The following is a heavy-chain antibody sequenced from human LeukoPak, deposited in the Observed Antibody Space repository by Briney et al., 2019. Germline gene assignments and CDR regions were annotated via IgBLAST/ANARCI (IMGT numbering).Heavy chain of an antibody. V-gene: IGHV3-21*01. CDR3: ARDPSYYYDSSGSNYFDY. CDR1: GFTFSSYS. D-gene: IGHD3-22*01. J-gene: IGHJ4*02. CDR2: ISSSSSYI. Sequence: GGSLRLSCAASGFTFSSYSMNWVRQAPGKGLEWVSSISSSSSYIYYPDSVKGRFTISRDNAKNSLYLQMNSLRAEDTAVYYCARDPSYYYDSSGSNYFDYWGQGTLVTVSS.